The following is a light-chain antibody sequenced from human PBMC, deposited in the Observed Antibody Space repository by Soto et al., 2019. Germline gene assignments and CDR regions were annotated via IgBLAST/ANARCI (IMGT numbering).Light chain of an antibody. CDR2: AAS. J-gene: IGKJ1*01. Sequence: EVVLTQSPGTVSLSPGERATLSCRASQSVTSNYLAWYQQKPGQAPSLLIYAASSRATGIPDRFSGSGSGTDFSPTISRLEPEALAVYYCQQYGSCLTWTFSQGTKVDI. CDR3: QQYGSCLTWT. CDR1: QSVTSNY. V-gene: IGKV3-20*01.